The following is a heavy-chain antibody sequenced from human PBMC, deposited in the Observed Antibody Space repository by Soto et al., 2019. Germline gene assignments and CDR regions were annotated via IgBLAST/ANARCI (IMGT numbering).Heavy chain of an antibody. CDR2: ISATGGGT. CDR3: AKDRRAGGNSAFYFDF. J-gene: IGHJ4*02. CDR1: GFKFSNYA. Sequence: VGSLRLSCAASGFKFSNYAMSWVRQAPGKGLEWVSLISATGGGTYYADSVKGRFTISRDNSHNTLYLQVHSLTAEDTAVYYCAKDRRAGGNSAFYFDFWGQGAQATVSS. D-gene: IGHD3-16*01. V-gene: IGHV3-23*01.